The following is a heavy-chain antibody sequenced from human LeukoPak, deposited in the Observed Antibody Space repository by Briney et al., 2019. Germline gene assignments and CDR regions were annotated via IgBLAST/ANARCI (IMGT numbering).Heavy chain of an antibody. CDR2: IYYTGST. V-gene: IGHV4-61*05. CDR1: GGSISSSSYY. Sequence: PSETLSLTCTVSGGSISSSSYYWSWIRQPPGKGLEWIGHIYYTGSTNYNPSLKSRVTMSIDTSKNQFSLKLTSVTAADTAVYYCAKGGYFFDYWGQGTLVTVSS. CDR3: AKGGYFFDY. D-gene: IGHD3-16*01. J-gene: IGHJ4*02.